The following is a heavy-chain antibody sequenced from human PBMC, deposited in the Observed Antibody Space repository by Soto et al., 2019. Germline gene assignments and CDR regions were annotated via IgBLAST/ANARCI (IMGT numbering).Heavy chain of an antibody. J-gene: IGHJ6*02. CDR1: GFSFSSYW. Sequence: HPGGSLRLSCAASGFSFSSYWMTWVRQAPGKGLEWVANIKQDGSEKHYVDSVKGRFTISRDNAKNSLYLQMNSLRAEDTAVYYCARDRSGAYGMDVWGQGTTVTVSS. CDR2: IKQDGSEK. V-gene: IGHV3-7*01. CDR3: ARDRSGAYGMDV. D-gene: IGHD7-27*01.